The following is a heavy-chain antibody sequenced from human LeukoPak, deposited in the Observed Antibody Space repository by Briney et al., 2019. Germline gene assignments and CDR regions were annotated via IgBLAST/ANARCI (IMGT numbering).Heavy chain of an antibody. Sequence: GGSLRLSCAASGFTFSIYWMSWVRQAPGKGLEWVANMKQDGSEKYYVDSVKGRFTISRDNAKNTLYLQMNSLRAEDTAVYYCARGSSWFGVFDYWGQGTLVTVSS. CDR2: MKQDGSEK. CDR1: GFTFSIYW. J-gene: IGHJ4*02. CDR3: ARGSSWFGVFDY. D-gene: IGHD3-10*01. V-gene: IGHV3-7*04.